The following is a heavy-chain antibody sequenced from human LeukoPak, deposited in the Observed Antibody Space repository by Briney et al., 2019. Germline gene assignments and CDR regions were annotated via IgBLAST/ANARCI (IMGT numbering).Heavy chain of an antibody. CDR3: ARGGLGATTYYYYYMDV. Sequence: GGSLRLSCAASGFTFSSYGMHWVRQAPGKGLEWVAFIRYDGSNKYCADSVKGRFTISRDNSKNTLYLQMNSLRAEDTAVYYCARGGLGATTYYYYYMDVWGKGTTVTVSS. D-gene: IGHD1-26*01. CDR1: GFTFSSYG. V-gene: IGHV3-30*02. J-gene: IGHJ6*03. CDR2: IRYDGSNK.